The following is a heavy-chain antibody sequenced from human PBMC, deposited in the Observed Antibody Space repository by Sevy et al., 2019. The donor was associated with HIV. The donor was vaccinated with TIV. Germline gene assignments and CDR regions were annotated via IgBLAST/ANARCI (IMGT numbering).Heavy chain of an antibody. Sequence: GGSLRLSCAASGFTFSTYSMNWVRQAPGKGLEWVSYITGRSSSIYYADSVRGRFTISRDNAKNLLFLQMKSLRAEDTAVYYCARERDGYNYELDYWGQGTLVTVSS. V-gene: IGHV3-48*01. J-gene: IGHJ4*02. D-gene: IGHD5-12*01. CDR1: GFTFSTYS. CDR2: ITGRSSSI. CDR3: ARERDGYNYELDY.